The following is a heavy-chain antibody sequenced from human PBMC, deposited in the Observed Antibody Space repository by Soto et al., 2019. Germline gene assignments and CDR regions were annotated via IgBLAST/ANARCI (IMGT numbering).Heavy chain of an antibody. Sequence: QGQLVESGGGVVQPGRSLRLSCAASGSNFSNYGIHWVRQVPGKGLEWVAVISYHGTYDHYTAYVRGRFTISNDNSNNTENLQMNGLRAEDTEVYYCGKDRGYYSGSWPSSWGQGTLVTVSS. V-gene: IGHV3-30*18. D-gene: IGHD6-13*01. J-gene: IGHJ5*02. CDR2: ISYHGTYD. CDR1: GSNFSNYG. CDR3: GKDRGYYSGSWPSS.